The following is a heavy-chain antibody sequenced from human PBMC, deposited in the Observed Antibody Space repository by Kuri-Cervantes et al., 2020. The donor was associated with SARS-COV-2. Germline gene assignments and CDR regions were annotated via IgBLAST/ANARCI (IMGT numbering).Heavy chain of an antibody. Sequence: ASVKVSCKASGYTFTVYGVTWVRQAPGQGPEWMGWISAHDGNTKYSQKFQGRITMTTDISTNTAYMELESLRSDDTAVYYCARGNYHAPYNNYSYMDVWGEGTTVTVSS. CDR2: ISAHDGNT. J-gene: IGHJ6*03. CDR1: GYTFTVYG. V-gene: IGHV1-18*01. CDR3: ARGNYHAPYNNYSYMDV. D-gene: IGHD1-7*01.